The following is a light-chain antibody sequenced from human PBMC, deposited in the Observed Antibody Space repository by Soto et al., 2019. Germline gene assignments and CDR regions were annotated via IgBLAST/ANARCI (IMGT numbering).Light chain of an antibody. V-gene: IGKV4-1*01. Sequence: DIVMTQSPDSLAVSLGERATINCKSSLSVLYSSNNKNYLAWYQQKPGQPPKLLIYWASTRESGVPDRFSGSGSGTDVTLTISSLQAEDVALYYCQQYYSAPWTFGQGTKVEIK. CDR1: LSVLYSSNNKNY. CDR2: WAS. J-gene: IGKJ1*01. CDR3: QQYYSAPWT.